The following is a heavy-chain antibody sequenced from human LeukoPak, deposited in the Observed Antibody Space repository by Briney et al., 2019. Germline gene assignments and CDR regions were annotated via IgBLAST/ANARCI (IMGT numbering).Heavy chain of an antibody. CDR2: VIPIFVTA. J-gene: IGHJ4*02. D-gene: IGHD3-22*01. Sequence: VQVSCNASGGTFRIYAISWVRQAPGQGREWMGGVIPIFVTANYAQKFQGRVTITTDESTSTAYMELSSLRSEDTAVYYCARGNDYYDSSGSLGYWGQGTLVTVSS. V-gene: IGHV1-69*05. CDR1: GGTFRIYA. CDR3: ARGNDYYDSSGSLGY.